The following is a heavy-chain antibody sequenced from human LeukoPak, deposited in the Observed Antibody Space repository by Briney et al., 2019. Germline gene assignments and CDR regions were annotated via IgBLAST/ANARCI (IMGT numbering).Heavy chain of an antibody. D-gene: IGHD3-16*01. J-gene: IGHJ6*02. CDR1: GFTFSSYE. CDR2: ISSSGSTI. CDR3: ARGVGGGGCGFFGMDV. Sequence: PGGSLRLSCAASGFTFSSYEMNWVRQAPGKGLEWVSYISSSGSTIYYADSVKGRFTISRDNAKNSLYLQMNSLRAEDTAVYYCARGVGGGGCGFFGMDVWGQGTTVTVSS. V-gene: IGHV3-48*03.